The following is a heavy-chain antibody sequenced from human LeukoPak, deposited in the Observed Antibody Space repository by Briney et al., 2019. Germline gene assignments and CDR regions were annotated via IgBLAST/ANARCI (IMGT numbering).Heavy chain of an antibody. V-gene: IGHV1-58*02. CDR3: ARVYGYSHGYFDY. CDR1: GFTFTSSV. J-gene: IGHJ4*02. D-gene: IGHD5-18*01. Sequence: SVKVSCKASGFTFTSSVMQWVRQARGQRLEWIGWIVVGSGNTNYAQKFQERVTITRDKSTSTAYMELSSLRSEDTAVYYCARVYGYSHGYFDYWGQGTLVTVSS. CDR2: IVVGSGNT.